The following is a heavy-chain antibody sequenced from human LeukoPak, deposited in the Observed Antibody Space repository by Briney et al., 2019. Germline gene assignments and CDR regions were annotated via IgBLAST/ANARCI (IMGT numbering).Heavy chain of an antibody. Sequence: GASVKVSCKASGYIFTGYYLFWVRQAPGQGLEWMGWINPNGGATRYAQKFQGRVTLTCDTSIRTTYMELSSLTSDDTAVYYCARDERYSDADYHYPDLGYWGQGTLVTVSS. CDR1: GYIFTGYY. CDR2: INPNGGAT. CDR3: ARDERYSDADYHYPDLGY. D-gene: IGHD3-16*01. J-gene: IGHJ4*02. V-gene: IGHV1-2*02.